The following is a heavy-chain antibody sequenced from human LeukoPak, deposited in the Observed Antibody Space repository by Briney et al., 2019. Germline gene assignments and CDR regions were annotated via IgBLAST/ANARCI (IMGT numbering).Heavy chain of an antibody. CDR1: GYSFTTYW. CDR3: VRGHVYNDH. CDR2: INPGDSDT. D-gene: IGHD1-1*01. J-gene: IGHJ5*02. V-gene: IGHV5-51*01. Sequence: GESLKISCQGSGYSFTTYWIGWVRQMPGKGLECMGIINPGDSDTRYNPSFQGQVTISVDKSINTAYLQWSSLKASDTATYFCVRGHVYNDHWGQGTLVTVSS.